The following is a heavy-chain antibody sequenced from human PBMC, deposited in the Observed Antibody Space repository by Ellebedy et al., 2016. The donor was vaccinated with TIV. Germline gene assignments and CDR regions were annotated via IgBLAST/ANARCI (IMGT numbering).Heavy chain of an antibody. Sequence: AASVKVSCKSSGYTFIKYSLHWVRQAPGQGLQWLGMIDPNGGAASSAGAFEGRLNMTRDTSTTTVYMELSSLRSEDTAVYYCTRDGIRFLEWDIKYGMDVWGPGTTVTVSS. CDR1: GYTFIKYS. CDR3: TRDGIRFLEWDIKYGMDV. CDR2: IDPNGGAA. D-gene: IGHD3-3*01. J-gene: IGHJ6*02. V-gene: IGHV1-46*01.